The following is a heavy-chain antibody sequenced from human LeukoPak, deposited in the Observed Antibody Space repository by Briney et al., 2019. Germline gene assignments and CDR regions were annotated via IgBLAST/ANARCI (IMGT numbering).Heavy chain of an antibody. J-gene: IGHJ4*02. CDR1: GSTLTKIS. D-gene: IGHD3-10*01. V-gene: IGHV1-24*01. CDR3: ATGAMVYDY. Sequence: GASVKVSCTVSGSTLTKISIDWVRQAPGKGLERMGSLSPRDGETSHAQKFQSRFNMTADTSTDTAYMEMSSLDSGDTAVYYCATGAMVYDYWGQGTLVIVSS. CDR2: LSPRDGET.